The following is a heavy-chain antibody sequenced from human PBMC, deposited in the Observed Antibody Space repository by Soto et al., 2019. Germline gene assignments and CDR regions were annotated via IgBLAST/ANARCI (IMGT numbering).Heavy chain of an antibody. V-gene: IGHV4-30-2*01. Sequence: PSETLSLTCAVSGGSISSGGYSWSWIRQPPGKGLEWIGYFYPSGSTYYNSSLKSRVTISVDRSQNQFSLKLRSVTAADTAVYYCARGPPHVWGQGTLVTVSS. D-gene: IGHD3-16*01. J-gene: IGHJ4*02. CDR2: FYPSGST. CDR3: ARGPPHV. CDR1: GGSISSGGYS.